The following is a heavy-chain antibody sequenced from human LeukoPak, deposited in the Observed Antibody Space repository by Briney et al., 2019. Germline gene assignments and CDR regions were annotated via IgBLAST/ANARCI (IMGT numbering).Heavy chain of an antibody. V-gene: IGHV3-30*18. Sequence: GRSLRLSCAASGFTFSSYGMHWVRQAPGKGLEWVAVISYDGSNKYYADSVKGRFTISRDNSKNTLYLQMNSLRAEDTAVYYSAKGSYSSGWYQIVYWGQGTLVTVSS. D-gene: IGHD6-19*01. CDR2: ISYDGSNK. J-gene: IGHJ4*02. CDR3: AKGSYSSGWYQIVY. CDR1: GFTFSSYG.